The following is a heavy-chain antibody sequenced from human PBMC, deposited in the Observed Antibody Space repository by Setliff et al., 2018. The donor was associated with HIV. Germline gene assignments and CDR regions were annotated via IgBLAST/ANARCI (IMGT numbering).Heavy chain of an antibody. J-gene: IGHJ3*02. CDR2: ISYNGIT. CDR3: ARHRPWEVDVFDI. CDR1: GGSMRNYY. Sequence: TLSLTCSVSGGSMRNYYWSWIRQPPRKGLEWVGYISYNGITTYNPSLRSRVTISVDTSKNQFSLKLTSVTAADTAVYYCARHRPWEVDVFDIWGQGTMVTVSS. V-gene: IGHV4-59*08. D-gene: IGHD1-26*01.